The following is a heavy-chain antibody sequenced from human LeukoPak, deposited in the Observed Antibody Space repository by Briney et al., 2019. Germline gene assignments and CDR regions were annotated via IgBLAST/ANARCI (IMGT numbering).Heavy chain of an antibody. CDR3: ARDWELPTVTNPNWYFDL. V-gene: IGHV3-9*01. CDR1: GFTFDDYA. Sequence: GGSLRLSCAASGFTFDDYAMHWVRQAPGKGLEWVSGISWNSGSIGYAGSVKGRFTISRDNAKNTLYLQMNSLRAEDTAVYYCARDWELPTVTNPNWYFDLWGRGTLVTVSS. CDR2: ISWNSGSI. J-gene: IGHJ2*01. D-gene: IGHD4-11*01.